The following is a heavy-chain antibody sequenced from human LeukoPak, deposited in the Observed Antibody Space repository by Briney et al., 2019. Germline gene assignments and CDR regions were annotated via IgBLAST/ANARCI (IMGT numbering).Heavy chain of an antibody. J-gene: IGHJ4*02. V-gene: IGHV1-8*01. CDR1: GYTFTSYD. CDR3: ARGRLTVTTFNY. D-gene: IGHD4-17*01. Sequence: GASVEVSCKASGYTFTSYDINWVRQATGQGLEWMGWMNPNSGNTGYAQKFQGRVTMTRNTSISTAYMELSSLRSEDTAVYYCARGRLTVTTFNYWGQGTLVTVSS. CDR2: MNPNSGNT.